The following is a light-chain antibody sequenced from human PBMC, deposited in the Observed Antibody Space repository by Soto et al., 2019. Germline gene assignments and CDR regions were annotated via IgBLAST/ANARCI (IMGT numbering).Light chain of an antibody. Sequence: DIEMTQSPPSLFASVGNKVTITCRASHNFDNWVAWYQQKPEKAPKSLIYAASSLHSGVPLRFSGSGSGALFTLTISNLQPEDFATYYCQQYVSYPRTFGQGTKVEIK. J-gene: IGKJ1*01. CDR2: AAS. V-gene: IGKV1D-16*01. CDR3: QQYVSYPRT. CDR1: HNFDNW.